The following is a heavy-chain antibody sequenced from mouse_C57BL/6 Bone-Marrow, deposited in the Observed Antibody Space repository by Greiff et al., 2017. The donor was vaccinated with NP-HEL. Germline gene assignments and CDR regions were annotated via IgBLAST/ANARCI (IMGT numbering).Heavy chain of an antibody. J-gene: IGHJ2*01. Sequence: QLQQSGAELARPGASVKLSCKAFGYTFTSYGISWVKQRTGQGLEWIGEIYPRSGNTYYNEKFKGKATLTADKSSSPAYMELRSLTSEDCAVYFCAPITAIVAGDYWGQGTTLTVTS. V-gene: IGHV1-81*01. D-gene: IGHD1-1*01. CDR3: APITAIVAGDY. CDR2: IYPRSGNT. CDR1: GYTFTSYG.